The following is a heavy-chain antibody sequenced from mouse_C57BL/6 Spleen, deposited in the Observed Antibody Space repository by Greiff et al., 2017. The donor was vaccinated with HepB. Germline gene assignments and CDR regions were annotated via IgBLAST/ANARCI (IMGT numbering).Heavy chain of an antibody. Sequence: LEESGAELVRPGTSVKMSCKASGYTFTNYWIGWAKQRPGHGLEWIGDIYPGGGYTNYNEKFKGKATLTADKSSSTAYMQFSSLTSEDSAIYYCARSGDYDYYFDYWGQGTTLTVSS. CDR3: ARSGDYDYYFDY. CDR2: IYPGGGYT. D-gene: IGHD2-4*01. CDR1: GYTFTNYW. V-gene: IGHV1-63*01. J-gene: IGHJ2*01.